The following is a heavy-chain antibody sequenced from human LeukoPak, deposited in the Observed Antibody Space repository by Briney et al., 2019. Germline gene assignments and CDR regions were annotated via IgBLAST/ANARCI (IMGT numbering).Heavy chain of an antibody. D-gene: IGHD3-10*01. V-gene: IGHV4-34*01. CDR3: ARRLRITMVRGAADY. J-gene: IGHJ4*02. CDR1: GGSYSGYY. CDR2: INHSGST. Sequence: SETLSLTCAVYGGSYSGYYWRWIRQPPWKGLEWIGDINHSGSTNYNPSLKSRVTISVDTSKNQFSLKLSSVTAADTAVYYCARRLRITMVRGAADYWGKGTLVT.